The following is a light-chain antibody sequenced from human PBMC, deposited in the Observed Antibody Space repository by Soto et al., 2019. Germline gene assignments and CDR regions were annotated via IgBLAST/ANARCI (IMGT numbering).Light chain of an antibody. Sequence: DIQMTQSPSTLSASVGDRVTITCRASQNINSWLAWYQQKPGKAPKFLIYDASSLESGVPSRFSGSVSGTESTLTISSLQPDDFATYYCQHYNSYLWTFGQGTKVEIK. CDR2: DAS. V-gene: IGKV1-5*01. CDR3: QHYNSYLWT. CDR1: QNINSW. J-gene: IGKJ1*01.